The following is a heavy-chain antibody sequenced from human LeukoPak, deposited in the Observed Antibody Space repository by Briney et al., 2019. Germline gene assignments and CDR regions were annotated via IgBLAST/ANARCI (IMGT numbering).Heavy chain of an antibody. CDR1: GYTFTSYY. CDR3: ARDSVRERALDY. V-gene: IGHV1-46*03. Sequence: ASVKVSCKAPGYTFTSYYMHWVRQAPGQGLEWMGIINPSGGSTSYAQKFQGRVTMTRDTSTSTVYMELSSLRSEDTAVYYCARDSVRERALDYWGQGTLVTVSS. J-gene: IGHJ4*02. CDR2: INPSGGST. D-gene: IGHD3-10*01.